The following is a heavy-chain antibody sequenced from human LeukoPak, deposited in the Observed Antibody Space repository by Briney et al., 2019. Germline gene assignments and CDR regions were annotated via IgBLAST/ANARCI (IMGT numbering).Heavy chain of an antibody. Sequence: SETLSLTCTVSGGSISTYYWSWIRQPPGKGLEWVGSIHYSGRSNSNPSLTGRLTISVDTSKNQFSLKLSSVTASDTAVYYCARDQATVTTAAWYFDLWGRGTLVTVSS. D-gene: IGHD4-17*01. CDR2: IHYSGRS. J-gene: IGHJ2*01. CDR1: GGSISTYY. CDR3: ARDQATVTTAAWYFDL. V-gene: IGHV4-59*01.